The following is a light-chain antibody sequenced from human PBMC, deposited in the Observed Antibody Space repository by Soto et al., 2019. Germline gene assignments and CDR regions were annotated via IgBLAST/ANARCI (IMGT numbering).Light chain of an antibody. CDR2: KAS. CDR3: QHYNSYSEA. J-gene: IGKJ1*01. V-gene: IGKV1-5*03. Sequence: DLPMTPSPSTPSGSVGDRVTIPCRASQTISSWLAWYQQKPGKAPKLLIYKASTLKSGVPSRFSGSGSGTEFTLTISSLQPDDFATYYCQHYNSYSEAFGQGTKVDNK. CDR1: QTISSW.